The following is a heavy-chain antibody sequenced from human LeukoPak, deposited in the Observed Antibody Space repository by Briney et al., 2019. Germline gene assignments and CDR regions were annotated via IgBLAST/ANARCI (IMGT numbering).Heavy chain of an antibody. D-gene: IGHD3-22*01. CDR2: ISGSGGST. CDR3: AKLYDSSGYYEYYLDY. CDR1: GFTFSSYA. J-gene: IGHJ4*02. Sequence: GGSLRLSCAASGFTFSSYAMSWVRQAPGKGLEWVSAISGSGGSTYYADSVKGRFTISRDNSKNTLYLQMNSPRAEDTAVYYCAKLYDSSGYYEYYLDYWGQGTLVTVSS. V-gene: IGHV3-23*01.